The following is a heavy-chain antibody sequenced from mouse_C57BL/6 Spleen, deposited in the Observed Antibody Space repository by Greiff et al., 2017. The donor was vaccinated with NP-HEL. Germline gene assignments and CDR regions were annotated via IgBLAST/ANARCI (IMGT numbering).Heavy chain of an antibody. CDR2: ISYSGST. J-gene: IGHJ3*01. D-gene: IGHD1-1*01. CDR1: GYSITSGYD. V-gene: IGHV3-1*01. CDR3: ASSSYYGSSCFAY. Sequence: VQLQQSGPGMVKPSQSLSLTCTVTGYSITSGYDWHWIRHFPGNKLEWMGYISYSGSTNYNPSLKSRISITHDTSKNHFFLKLNSVTTEDTATYYCASSSYYGSSCFAYWGQGTLVTVSA.